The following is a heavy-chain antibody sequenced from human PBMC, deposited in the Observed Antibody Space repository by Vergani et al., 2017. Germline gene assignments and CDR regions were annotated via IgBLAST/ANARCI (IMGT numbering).Heavy chain of an antibody. CDR1: GDSIRGTNW. D-gene: IGHD3-22*01. J-gene: IGHJ4*02. CDR2: IYYDGST. Sequence: QVQLQESGPGLVKPPGTLSLTCTVSGDSIRGTNWWTWVRQSPGTGLEWIGEIYYDGSTNYNPSLKSRVSISVDKSKKQFSLHLSSVTAADTAVYLCARSANYYLHSRDHPRDYYFDYWGRGTLVTVSS. V-gene: IGHV4-4*01. CDR3: ARSANYYLHSRDHPRDYYFDY.